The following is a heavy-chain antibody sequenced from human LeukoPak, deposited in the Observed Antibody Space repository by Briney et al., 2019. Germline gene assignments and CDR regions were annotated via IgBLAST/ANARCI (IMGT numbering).Heavy chain of an antibody. CDR2: ISGSGGST. CDR3: AKVLVPPDYYDSSGYYYVSGFDY. D-gene: IGHD3-22*01. J-gene: IGHJ4*02. CDR1: GFTFSSYA. Sequence: GGSLRLSCAASGFTFSSYAMSWVRQAPGKGLEWVSAISGSGGSTYYADSVKGRFTISRDNSKNTLYLQMNSLRAEDTAVYYCAKVLVPPDYYDSSGYYYVSGFDYWGQGTLVTVSS. V-gene: IGHV3-23*01.